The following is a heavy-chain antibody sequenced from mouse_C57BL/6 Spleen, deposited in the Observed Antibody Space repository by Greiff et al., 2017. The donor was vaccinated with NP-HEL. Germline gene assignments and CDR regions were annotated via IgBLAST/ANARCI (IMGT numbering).Heavy chain of an antibody. Sequence: EVQLQQSGPELVKPGASVKISCKASGYTFTDYYMNWVKQSHGKSLEWIGDINPNNGGTSYNQKFKGKATLTVDKSSSTAYMELRSLTSEDSAVYYCARSDYGYDYYAMDYWGQRTSVTVSS. D-gene: IGHD2-2*01. J-gene: IGHJ4*01. CDR3: ARSDYGYDYYAMDY. V-gene: IGHV1-26*01. CDR2: INPNNGGT. CDR1: GYTFTDYY.